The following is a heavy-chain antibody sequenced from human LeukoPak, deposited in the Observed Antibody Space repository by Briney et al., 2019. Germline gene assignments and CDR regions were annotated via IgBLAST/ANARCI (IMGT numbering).Heavy chain of an antibody. CDR2: ISWNSGSI. V-gene: IGHV3-9*01. CDR1: GFTFDDYA. CDR3: AKDMSSGWYLEAFDI. D-gene: IGHD6-19*01. J-gene: IGHJ3*02. Sequence: GGSLRLSCAASGFTFDDYAMHWVRQAPGKGLEWVSGISWNSGSIGYADSVKGRFTISRDNAKNSLYLQMNSLRAEDTALYYCAKDMSSGWYLEAFDIWGQGTMVTVSS.